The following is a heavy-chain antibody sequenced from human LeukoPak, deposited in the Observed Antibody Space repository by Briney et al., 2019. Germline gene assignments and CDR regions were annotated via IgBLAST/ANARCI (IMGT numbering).Heavy chain of an antibody. CDR2: IRYDGNNK. V-gene: IGHV3-30*02. J-gene: IGHJ4*02. D-gene: IGHD3-10*01. CDR3: AKVPTMVRGVITDN. Sequence: GGSLRLSCAASGFTFSSYGMHWVRQAPGKGLEWVAFIRYDGNNKYYAGSVKGRFTISRDNSKNTLFLQMISLRVEDTAVYYCAKVPTMVRGVITDNWGQGTLVTVSS. CDR1: GFTFSSYG.